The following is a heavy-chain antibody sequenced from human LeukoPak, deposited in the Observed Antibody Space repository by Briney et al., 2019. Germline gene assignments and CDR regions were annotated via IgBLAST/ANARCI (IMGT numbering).Heavy chain of an antibody. CDR2: IYRGGST. CDR1: GFTVSSNY. V-gene: IGHV3-53*01. CDR3: ARGFLGRAGTLFDAFDI. Sequence: GGSLRLSCAASGFTVSSNYMSWVRQAPGKGLEWVSVIYRGGSTYYADSVKGRFTICRDNSKNTLYLKMSSLRAEDAAVYYWARGFLGRAGTLFDAFDIWGQGTMVTVSS. J-gene: IGHJ3*02. D-gene: IGHD6-13*01.